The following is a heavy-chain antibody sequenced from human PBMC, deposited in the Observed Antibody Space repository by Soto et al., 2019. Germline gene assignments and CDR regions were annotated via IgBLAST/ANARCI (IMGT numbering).Heavy chain of an antibody. Sequence: SETLSLTCTVSGGSISSYYWSWIRQPPGKGLEWIGYIYYSGSTNYNPSLKSRVTISVDTSKSQFSLKLSSVTAADTAVYYCARDRVDSSGYYLADYYYYYGMDVWGQGTTVTVSS. J-gene: IGHJ6*02. CDR1: GGSISSYY. CDR3: ARDRVDSSGYYLADYYYYYGMDV. CDR2: IYYSGST. V-gene: IGHV4-59*01. D-gene: IGHD3-22*01.